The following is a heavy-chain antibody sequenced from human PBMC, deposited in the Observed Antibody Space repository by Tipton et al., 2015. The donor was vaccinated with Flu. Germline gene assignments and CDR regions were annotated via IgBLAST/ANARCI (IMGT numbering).Heavy chain of an antibody. CDR2: IYYSGST. CDR3: ARDRLLWFGDRHGMDV. D-gene: IGHD3-10*01. J-gene: IGHJ6*02. Sequence: TLSLTCTVSGGSISSSSYYWGWIRQPPGKGLEWIGSIYYSGSTYYNPSLKSRVAISVDTSKNQFPLKLSSVTAAATAVHYCARDRLLWFGDRHGMDVWGQGTAVTVTS. V-gene: IGHV4-39*06. CDR1: GGSISSSSYY.